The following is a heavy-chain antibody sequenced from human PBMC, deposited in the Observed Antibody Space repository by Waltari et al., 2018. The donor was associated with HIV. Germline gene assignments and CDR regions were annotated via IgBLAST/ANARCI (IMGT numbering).Heavy chain of an antibody. CDR2: INSDGSST. CDR3: ASDRVGASYFDY. CDR1: GFTFSSYW. D-gene: IGHD1-26*01. Sequence: EVQLVESGGGLVQPGGSLRLSCAASGFTFSSYWMHWVRQAPGKGLGWVSRINSDGSSTFYADSVKGRFTISRDNAKNTLYLQMNSLRGEDAGLYYCASDRVGASYFDYWGQGTLVTVSS. J-gene: IGHJ4*02. V-gene: IGHV3-74*01.